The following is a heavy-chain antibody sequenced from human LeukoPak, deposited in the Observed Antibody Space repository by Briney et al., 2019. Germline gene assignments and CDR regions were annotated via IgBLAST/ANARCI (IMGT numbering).Heavy chain of an antibody. CDR3: AGGYGGNFEFDY. CDR2: IYTSGST. V-gene: IGHV4-61*02. Sequence: SETRSLTCTVSGGSISSGSYYWRWLRQPAGKGLEWIGRIYTSGSTNYNPSLKSRVTISVDTSKNQFPLKLSSVTAADTAVYYCAGGYGGNFEFDYWGQRTLVTVSS. D-gene: IGHD4-23*01. CDR1: GGSISSGSYY. J-gene: IGHJ4*02.